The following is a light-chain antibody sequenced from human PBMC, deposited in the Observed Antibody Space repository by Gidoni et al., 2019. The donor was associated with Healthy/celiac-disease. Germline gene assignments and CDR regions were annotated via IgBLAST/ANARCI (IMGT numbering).Light chain of an antibody. CDR3: QQLNSYXXXT. V-gene: IGKV1-9*01. CDR2: AAS. J-gene: IGKJ4*01. CDR1: QGISSY. Sequence: IQLTQSPSSLSASVGDRVTITCRASQGISSYLAWYQQKPGKAPKLLIYAASTLQSGVPSRFSGSXXXTDFTLTISSLQPEDFATYYCQQLNSYXXXTFGGGTKVEIK.